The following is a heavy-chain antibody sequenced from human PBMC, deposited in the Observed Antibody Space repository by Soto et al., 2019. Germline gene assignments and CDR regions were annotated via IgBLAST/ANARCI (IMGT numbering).Heavy chain of an antibody. CDR1: GDTFSSYG. CDR3: AGAKFHFESDGSSFTPHFDH. V-gene: IGHV1-69*01. D-gene: IGHD2-21*01. Sequence: QVHLVQSGAEVKKPGSSVKVSCSASGDTFSSYGINWVRQAPGQGLEWLGGIIPVFAITKFAQKFQDRITFTSDDSSSTTYMDLSTLSSEDTAVYYCAGAKFHFESDGSSFTPHFDHWGQEPPVPVPS. CDR2: IIPVFAIT. J-gene: IGHJ4*02.